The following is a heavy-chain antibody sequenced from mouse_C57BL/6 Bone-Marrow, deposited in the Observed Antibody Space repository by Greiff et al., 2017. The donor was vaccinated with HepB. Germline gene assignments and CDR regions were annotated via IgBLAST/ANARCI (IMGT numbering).Heavy chain of an antibody. D-gene: IGHD1-1*01. V-gene: IGHV1-81*01. J-gene: IGHJ2*01. CDR3: ALITTVVAFYYFDY. CDR1: GYTFTSYG. Sequence: VQLQQSGAELARPGASVKLSCKASGYTFTSYGISWVKQRTGQGLEWIGEIYPRSGNTYYNEKFKGKATLTADKSSSTAYMELRSLTSEDSAVYFCALITTVVAFYYFDYWGQGTTLTVSS. CDR2: IYPRSGNT.